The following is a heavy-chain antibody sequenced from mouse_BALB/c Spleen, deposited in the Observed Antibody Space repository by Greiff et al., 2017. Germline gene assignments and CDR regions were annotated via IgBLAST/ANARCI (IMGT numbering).Heavy chain of an antibody. V-gene: IGHV5-12-1*01. CDR2: ISSGGGST. Sequence: EVMLVESGGGLVKPGGSLKLSCAASGFAFSSYDMSWVRQTPEKRLEWVAYISSGGGSTYYPDTVKGRFTISRDNAKNTLYLQMSSLKSEDTAMYYCARHVFRGNYGVDYWGQGTTLTVSS. D-gene: IGHD2-1*01. CDR3: ARHVFRGNYGVDY. CDR1: GFAFSSYD. J-gene: IGHJ2*01.